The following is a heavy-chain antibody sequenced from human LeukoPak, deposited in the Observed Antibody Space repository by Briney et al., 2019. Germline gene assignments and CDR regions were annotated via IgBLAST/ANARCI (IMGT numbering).Heavy chain of an antibody. J-gene: IGHJ4*02. CDR3: ARQAKGSGSYYSSFDY. Sequence: GESLKISCKGSEKTFNGFWIAWVRQMPGKGLEWMGIIYPSDSDTKYGPSVQGQVTISADRSINAVYLQWSSLKASDTAMYYCARQAKGSGSYYSSFDYWGQGTLVTVSS. CDR2: IYPSDSDT. D-gene: IGHD3-10*01. V-gene: IGHV5-51*01. CDR1: EKTFNGFW.